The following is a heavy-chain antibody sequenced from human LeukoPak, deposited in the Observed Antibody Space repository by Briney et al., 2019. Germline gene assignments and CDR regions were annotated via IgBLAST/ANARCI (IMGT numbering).Heavy chain of an antibody. Sequence: TGGSLRLSCAASGFTFSSYNMNWVRQAPGKGLEWVSSISSSSSYIYYADSVKGRFTISRDNAKNSLYLQMNSLRAEDTAVYYCARSWKYYYDSSGYFLFDYWGQGTLVTVSS. J-gene: IGHJ4*02. D-gene: IGHD3-22*01. CDR3: ARSWKYYYDSSGYFLFDY. CDR1: GFTFSSYN. CDR2: ISSSSSYI. V-gene: IGHV3-21*01.